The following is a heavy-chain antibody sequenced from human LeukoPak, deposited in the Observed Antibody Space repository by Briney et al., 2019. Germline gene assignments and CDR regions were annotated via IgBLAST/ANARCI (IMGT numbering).Heavy chain of an antibody. J-gene: IGHJ5*02. CDR2: INPNSGGT. CDR1: GYTFTGSY. V-gene: IGHV1-2*02. D-gene: IGHD3-10*01. CDR3: ARGRYYYGSGSYLNWFDP. Sequence: ASVKVSCKASGYTFTGSYIHWVRQAPGQGLEWMGWINPNSGGTSSAQKFQGRVTMTRDTSVSTAYMELSRLRSDDTALYYCARGRYYYGSGSYLNWFDPWGQGTLVTVSS.